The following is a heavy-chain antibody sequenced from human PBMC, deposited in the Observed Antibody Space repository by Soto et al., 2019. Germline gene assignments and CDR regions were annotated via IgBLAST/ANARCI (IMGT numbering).Heavy chain of an antibody. V-gene: IGHV1-2*02. CDR3: ARGGGVGVAGSAAFDM. J-gene: IGHJ3*02. CDR2: INPATGAA. CDR1: GYPVTAYY. D-gene: IGHD3-3*01. Sequence: QLHLVQSGAVVKKPGASVTVSCSASGYPVTAYYMHWVRQAPGRGLDWMGGINPATGAAKYTQTFQGRGTMTRDTSTNTGLMERRGLTSEGTAVFFCARGGGVGVAGSAAFDMWGQGTLVTVSS.